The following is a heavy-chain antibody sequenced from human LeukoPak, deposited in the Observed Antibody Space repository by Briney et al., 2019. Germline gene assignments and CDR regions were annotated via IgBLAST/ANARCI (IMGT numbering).Heavy chain of an antibody. CDR1: GGSFSGYY. J-gene: IGHJ4*02. V-gene: IGHV4-34*01. CDR2: INHSGST. Sequence: SETLSLTCAVYGGSFSGYYWSWIRQPPGKGLEWIGEINHSGSTNYNPSLKSRVTISVDTSKNQFSLKLSSVTAADTAVYYCARVVLDTATPFDYWGQGTLVTVSS. D-gene: IGHD5-18*01. CDR3: ARVVLDTATPFDY.